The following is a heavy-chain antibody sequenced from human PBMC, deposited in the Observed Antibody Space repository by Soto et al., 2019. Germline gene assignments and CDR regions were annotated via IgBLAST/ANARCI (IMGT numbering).Heavy chain of an antibody. CDR2: INPSGGST. D-gene: IGHD3-3*01. Sequence: ASVKVSCKASGYTFTSYYMHWVRQAPGQGLEWMGIINPSGGSTSYAQKFQGRVTMTRDTSTSTVYMELSSLRSEEPAVYYGARDRAYYDFWSGSPPPLYYFDYWGQGTLVTVSS. J-gene: IGHJ4*02. V-gene: IGHV1-46*01. CDR1: GYTFTSYY. CDR3: ARDRAYYDFWSGSPPPLYYFDY.